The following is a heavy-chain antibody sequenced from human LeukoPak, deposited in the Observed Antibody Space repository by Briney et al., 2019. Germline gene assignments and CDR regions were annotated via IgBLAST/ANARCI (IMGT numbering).Heavy chain of an antibody. V-gene: IGHV3-30*03. CDR3: ASDYYDSSGYSAVDY. J-gene: IGHJ4*02. Sequence: GGSLRLSCAASGFTFSNHGMNWVRQAPGKGLEWVAVISYDGSNKYYADSVKGRFTISRDNSKNTLYLQMNSLRAEDTAVYYCASDYYDSSGYSAVDYWGQGTLVTVSS. D-gene: IGHD3-22*01. CDR2: ISYDGSNK. CDR1: GFTFSNHG.